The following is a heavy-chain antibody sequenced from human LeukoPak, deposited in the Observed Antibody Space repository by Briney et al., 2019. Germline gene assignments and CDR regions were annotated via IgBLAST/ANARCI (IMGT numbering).Heavy chain of an antibody. CDR2: LYTSGST. Sequence: SETLSLTCSVSGASISSYYWTWIRQPAGKGLEWIGHLYTSGSTIYTPSLKSRVTMSVDASKNHFSLKLSSVTAADTAVYYCAISSSGWYFDYWGQGTLVTVSS. CDR1: GASISSYY. D-gene: IGHD6-19*01. CDR3: AISSSGWYFDY. V-gene: IGHV4-4*07. J-gene: IGHJ4*02.